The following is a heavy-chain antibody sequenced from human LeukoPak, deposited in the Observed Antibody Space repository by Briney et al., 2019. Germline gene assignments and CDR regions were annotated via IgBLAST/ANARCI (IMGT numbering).Heavy chain of an antibody. CDR2: INHSGST. CDR1: GGSISSSSYY. V-gene: IGHV4-39*07. CDR3: ARRKGHYYGSGSYGWFDP. D-gene: IGHD3-10*01. Sequence: SETLSLTCTVSGGSISSSSYYWGWIRQPPGKGLEWIGEINHSGSTNYNPPLKSRVTISVDTSKNQFSLKLSSVTAADTAVYYCARRKGHYYGSGSYGWFDPWGQGTLVTVSS. J-gene: IGHJ5*02.